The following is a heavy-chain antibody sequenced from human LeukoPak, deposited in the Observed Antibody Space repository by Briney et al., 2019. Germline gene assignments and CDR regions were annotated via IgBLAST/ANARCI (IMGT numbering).Heavy chain of an antibody. J-gene: IGHJ6*02. V-gene: IGHV4-39*01. CDR2: IYYSGTT. CDR3: ARQGDPSGSYYRYYYGMDV. Sequence: PETLSLTCTVSGGSISSRNYYWGWIRQPPGKGLEWIGSIYYSGTTYYNPSLKSRVTISVDTSKNQFSLKLSSVTAADTAVYYCARQGDPSGSYYRYYYGMDVWGQGTTVTVSS. D-gene: IGHD1-26*01. CDR1: GGSISSRNYY.